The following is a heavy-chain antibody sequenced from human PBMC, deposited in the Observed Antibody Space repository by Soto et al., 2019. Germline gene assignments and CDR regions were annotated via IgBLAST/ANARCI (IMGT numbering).Heavy chain of an antibody. CDR3: AAPYGSGSYYNGFDY. J-gene: IGHJ4*02. CDR1: GGTFSSYA. D-gene: IGHD3-10*01. CDR2: IIPIFGTA. Sequence: QVQLVQSGAEVKKPGSSVKVSCKASGGTFSSYAISWVRQAPGQGLEWMGGIIPIFGTANYAQKFQGRVTXTXXXSXGTAYMELSSLRSEATAVYYCAAPYGSGSYYNGFDYWGQGTLVTVSS. V-gene: IGHV1-69*05.